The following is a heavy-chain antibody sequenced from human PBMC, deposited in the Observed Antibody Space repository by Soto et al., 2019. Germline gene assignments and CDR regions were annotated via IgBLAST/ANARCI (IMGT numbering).Heavy chain of an antibody. D-gene: IGHD3-3*01. CDR2: IKSKTDGGTT. Sequence: EVQLVESGGGLVKPGGSLRLSCAASGFTFSNAWMNWVRQAPGKGVEWVGSIKSKTDGGTTDYVTPVKGRFTITRNDSKNTLYLQMNSLKTEDTAVYYCTTDPRSYYDFWSGYYPPYYYYGMDVWGQGTTVTVSS. CDR1: GFTFSNAW. CDR3: TTDPRSYYDFWSGYYPPYYYYGMDV. J-gene: IGHJ6*02. V-gene: IGHV3-15*07.